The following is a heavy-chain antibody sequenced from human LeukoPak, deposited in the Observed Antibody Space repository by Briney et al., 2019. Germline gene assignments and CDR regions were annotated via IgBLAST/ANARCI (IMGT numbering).Heavy chain of an antibody. D-gene: IGHD1-26*01. J-gene: IGHJ5*01. CDR1: GDSMTNYY. CDR3: ARDRWELTPAKGWFDS. V-gene: IGHV4-4*07. CDR2: IYVSGRT. Sequence: KPSETLSLTCAVSGDSMTNYYWSWIRQPAGQGLEWIGHIYVSGRTNYDPSFKSRVSMSIDTSKKQFSLNLPSVSAADTAVYFCARDRWELTPAKGWFDSWGQGTLVTVSS.